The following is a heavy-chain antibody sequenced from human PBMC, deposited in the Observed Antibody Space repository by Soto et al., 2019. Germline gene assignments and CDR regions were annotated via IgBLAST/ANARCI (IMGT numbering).Heavy chain of an antibody. CDR2: ILPIFGTT. V-gene: IGHV1-69*06. D-gene: IGHD2-2*01. Sequence: ASVKVSCKASGGTFSSYGINWVRQAPGQGLEWMGGILPIFGTTDYAQKFQGRVTLTADKSTSTAYMELSSLRSEDTAVYFCASNSRILVALRADLDIWGQGTMVTVSS. CDR3: ASNSRILVALRADLDI. J-gene: IGHJ3*02. CDR1: GGTFSSYG.